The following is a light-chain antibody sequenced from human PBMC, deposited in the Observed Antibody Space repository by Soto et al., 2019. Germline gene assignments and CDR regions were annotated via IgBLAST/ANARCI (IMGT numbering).Light chain of an antibody. J-gene: IGLJ2*01. CDR3: GTWDSSLSAGV. CDR2: DNN. Sequence: QSVLTQPPSVSAAPGQKVTISCSGSSSNIGNNYVSWYQQLPGTAPKFLIYDNNKRPSGIPDRFSGSKSGTSATLGITGLQTGDDADYYCGTWDSSLSAGVFGGGTKLTVL. CDR1: SSNIGNNY. V-gene: IGLV1-51*01.